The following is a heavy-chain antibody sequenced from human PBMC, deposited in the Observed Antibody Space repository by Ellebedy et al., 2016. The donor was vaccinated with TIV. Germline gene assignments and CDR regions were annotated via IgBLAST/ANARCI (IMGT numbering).Heavy chain of an antibody. J-gene: IGHJ4*02. D-gene: IGHD3-10*01. CDR3: ARELRGNYFDS. V-gene: IGHV4-4*02. CDR2: IYYSGIA. Sequence: SETLSLXXAVSGDSINSGDWWSWVRQTPGKGLEWIGEIYYSGIANYNPSLKSRVRMSVYESKNHFSLNVESLTAADTAVYYCARELRGNYFDSWGQGTLVTVSS. CDR1: GDSINSGDW.